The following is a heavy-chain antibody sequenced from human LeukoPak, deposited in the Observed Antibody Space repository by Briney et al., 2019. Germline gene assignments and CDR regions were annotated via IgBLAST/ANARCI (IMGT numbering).Heavy chain of an antibody. CDR2: INHSGST. J-gene: IGHJ4*02. D-gene: IGHD6-13*01. Sequence: PSETLPLTCAVYGGSFSGYYWSWIRQPPGKGLEWIGEINHSGSTNYNPSLKSRVTISVDTSKNQFSLKLSSVTAADTAVYYCARGPAPRWDSSPVANWGQGTLVTVSS. CDR3: ARGPAPRWDSSPVAN. CDR1: GGSFSGYY. V-gene: IGHV4-34*01.